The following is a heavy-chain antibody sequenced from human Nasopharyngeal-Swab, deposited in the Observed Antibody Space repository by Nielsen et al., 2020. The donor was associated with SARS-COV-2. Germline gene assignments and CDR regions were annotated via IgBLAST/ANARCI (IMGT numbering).Heavy chain of an antibody. CDR3: AKDTEWLGDY. V-gene: IGHV3-9*01. Sequence: SLKISCAASGFTFDDYAMHWVRQAPGKGLEWVSGISWNSGSIGYADSVKGRFTISRDNAKNSLYLQMNSLRAEDTALYYCAKDTEWLGDYWGQGTLVTVSS. D-gene: IGHD6-19*01. CDR1: GFTFDDYA. J-gene: IGHJ4*02. CDR2: ISWNSGSI.